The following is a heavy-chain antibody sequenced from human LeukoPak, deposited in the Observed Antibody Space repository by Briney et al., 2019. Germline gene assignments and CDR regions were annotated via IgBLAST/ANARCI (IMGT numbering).Heavy chain of an antibody. CDR1: CGSISSYY. D-gene: IGHD5-12*01. V-gene: IGHV4-59*08. J-gene: IGHJ4*02. CDR3: ARRLGGYNY. Sequence: SEILSLTCTVSCGSISSYYWSWIRQPPGKGLEWIGYIYYSGSTNYNPSLKSRVTMSVDTSKNQFSLKLSTVTAADTAVYYCARRLGGYNYWGQGTLVTVSS. CDR2: IYYSGST.